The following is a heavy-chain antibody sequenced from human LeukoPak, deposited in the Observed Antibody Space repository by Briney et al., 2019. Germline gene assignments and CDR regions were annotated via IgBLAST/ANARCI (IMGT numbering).Heavy chain of an antibody. J-gene: IGHJ3*02. Sequence: GESLKISCKGSGYSFTSYWIAWVRQMPGKGLEWMGIIHPGDSDTRYSPSFQGQVTISADKSISTAYLQWSSLKASDTAMYYCARPEEHGDYVHDAFDIWGQGTMVTVSS. CDR2: IHPGDSDT. CDR1: GYSFTSYW. V-gene: IGHV5-51*01. CDR3: ARPEEHGDYVHDAFDI. D-gene: IGHD4-17*01.